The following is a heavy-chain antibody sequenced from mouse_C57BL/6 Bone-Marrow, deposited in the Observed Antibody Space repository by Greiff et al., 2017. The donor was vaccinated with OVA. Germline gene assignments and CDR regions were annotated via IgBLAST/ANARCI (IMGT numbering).Heavy chain of an antibody. Sequence: QVQLQQSGAELVKPGASVKLSCKASGYTFTSYWMHWVKQRPGRGLEWIGRIDPNSGGTKYNEKFKSKATLTVDKPSSTAYMQLSNLTSEDAAVYYCARGNNYYYYVCFDYWGQGTTLTVSS. CDR1: GYTFTSYW. V-gene: IGHV1-72*01. CDR3: ARGNNYYYYVCFDY. J-gene: IGHJ2*01. CDR2: IDPNSGGT. D-gene: IGHD2-1*01.